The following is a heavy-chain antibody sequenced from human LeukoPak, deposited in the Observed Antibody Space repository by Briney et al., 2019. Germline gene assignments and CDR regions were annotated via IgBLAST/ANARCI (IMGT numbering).Heavy chain of an antibody. V-gene: IGHV1-69*06. CDR2: IIPIFGTA. J-gene: IGHJ6*03. CDR1: GGTFSSYA. CDR3: ASGVNCSSTSCRKYYYYYMDV. Sequence: GASVKVSCKASGGTFSSYAISWVRQAPGQGLEWMGGIIPIFGTANYAQKFQGRVTITADKSTSTAYMELSSLRSEDTAVYYCASGVNCSSTSCRKYYYYYMDVWGKGTTVTVSS. D-gene: IGHD2-2*01.